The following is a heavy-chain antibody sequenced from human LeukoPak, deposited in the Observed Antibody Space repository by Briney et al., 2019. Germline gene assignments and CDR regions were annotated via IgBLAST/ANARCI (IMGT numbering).Heavy chain of an antibody. D-gene: IGHD3-9*01. Sequence: GGSLRLSCAASGFTFSNYGMHWVRQAPGKGLEWVAVISYDGSNKYYADSVKGRFTISRDNSKNTLYLQMNSLRAEDTAVYYCAKDQGDYDILTGYYKWGGYFDYWGQGTLVTVSS. CDR1: GFTFSNYG. CDR3: AKDQGDYDILTGYYKWGGYFDY. V-gene: IGHV3-30*18. CDR2: ISYDGSNK. J-gene: IGHJ4*02.